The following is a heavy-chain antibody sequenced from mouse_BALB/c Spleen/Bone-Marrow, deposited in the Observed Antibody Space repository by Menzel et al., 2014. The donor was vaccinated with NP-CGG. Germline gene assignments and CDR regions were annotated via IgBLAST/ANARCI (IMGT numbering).Heavy chain of an antibody. CDR1: GFTFSNYW. CDR3: TTGFAC. V-gene: IGHV6-6*02. J-gene: IGHJ3*01. Sequence: EVQGVESGGGLVQPGGSMKFSRVASGFTFSNYWMNWVRQSPEKGLEWVAEIRLKSNNYATHYAESVKGRFTISRDDSKSSVYLQMNNLRAEDTGIYYCTTGFACWGQGTLVTVSA. CDR2: IRLKSNNYAT.